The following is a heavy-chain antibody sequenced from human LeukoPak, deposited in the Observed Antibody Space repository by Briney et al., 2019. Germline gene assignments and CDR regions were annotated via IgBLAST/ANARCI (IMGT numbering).Heavy chain of an antibody. CDR3: AKGKDSGSVYDCSDY. D-gene: IGHD5/OR15-5a*01. Sequence: GGSLRLSCAASGFTFRSYGMHWDRPAPGKGREWVAFIRYDGSNTHYGDSVKGRFTISRDNSKSTLYLQMNSLRVEDTAVYYCAKGKDSGSVYDCSDYWGQETLVTVSS. J-gene: IGHJ4*02. CDR2: IRYDGSNT. CDR1: GFTFRSYG. V-gene: IGHV3-30*02.